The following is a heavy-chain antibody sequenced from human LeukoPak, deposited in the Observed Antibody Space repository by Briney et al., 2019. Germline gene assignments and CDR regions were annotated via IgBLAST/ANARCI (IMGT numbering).Heavy chain of an antibody. Sequence: PWASVKVSCKASGYTFTGYYMHWVRQAPGQGLEWMGWINPNSGGTNYAQKFQGRVTMTRDTSISTAYMELSRLRSDDTAVYYCARVPGYCSSTSCEYYGMDVWGQGTTVTVSS. CDR2: INPNSGGT. D-gene: IGHD2-2*01. CDR1: GYTFTGYY. J-gene: IGHJ6*02. V-gene: IGHV1-2*02. CDR3: ARVPGYCSSTSCEYYGMDV.